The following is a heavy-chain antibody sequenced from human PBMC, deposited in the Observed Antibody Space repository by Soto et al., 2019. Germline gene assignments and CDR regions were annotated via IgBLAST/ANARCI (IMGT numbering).Heavy chain of an antibody. CDR3: AREIAVDYYYYGMDV. Sequence: GGSLGLSCAASGFTFSSYAMSWVLQAPGKGLEWVSAISCSGGITYYADSVKGRFTISRDNSKNTLYLQMNSMRAEDTAVYYCAREIAVDYYYYGMDVWGKGTTVTVS. D-gene: IGHD6-19*01. CDR2: ISCSGGIT. CDR1: GFTFSSYA. V-gene: IGHV3-23*01. J-gene: IGHJ6*04.